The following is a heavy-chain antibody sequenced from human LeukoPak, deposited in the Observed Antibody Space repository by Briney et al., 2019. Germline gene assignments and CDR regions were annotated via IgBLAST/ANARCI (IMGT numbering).Heavy chain of an antibody. CDR1: GFTFSSYA. J-gene: IGHJ4*02. Sequence: GGSLRLSCAASGFTFSSYAMTWVRQAPRKGLEWVSGISGSGSDTYYADSVKGRFTISRDNSKNTLYLQMSSLRAEDTAAYYCAKGTYDSRGHFDYWGQGTLVSVSS. CDR3: AKGTYDSRGHFDY. V-gene: IGHV3-23*01. D-gene: IGHD3-22*01. CDR2: ISGSGSDT.